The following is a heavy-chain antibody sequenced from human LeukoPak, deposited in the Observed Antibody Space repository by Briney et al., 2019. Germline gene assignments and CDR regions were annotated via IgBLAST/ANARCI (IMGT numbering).Heavy chain of an antibody. J-gene: IGHJ4*02. Sequence: PSETLSLTCTVSGGSISSYYWSWIRQPPGKGLEWIGYIYYSGSTNYNPSLKSRVTISVDTSKNQFSLKLSSVTAADTAVYYCARAGDAYILDYWGQGTLVTVSS. D-gene: IGHD5-24*01. CDR1: GGSISSYY. V-gene: IGHV4-59*01. CDR3: ARAGDAYILDY. CDR2: IYYSGST.